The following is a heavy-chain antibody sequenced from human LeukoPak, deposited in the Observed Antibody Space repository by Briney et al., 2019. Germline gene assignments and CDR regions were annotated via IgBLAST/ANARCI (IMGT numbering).Heavy chain of an antibody. Sequence: GGSLRLSCAASGFTFSSYAMSWVRQAPGKGLEWVSAISGSGGSTYYADSVKGRFIISRDNSKNTLYLQMNSLRAEDTAVYYCAKGGKWLPFAYWGQGTLVTVSS. D-gene: IGHD3-22*01. J-gene: IGHJ4*02. CDR3: AKGGKWLPFAY. CDR1: GFTFSSYA. V-gene: IGHV3-23*01. CDR2: ISGSGGST.